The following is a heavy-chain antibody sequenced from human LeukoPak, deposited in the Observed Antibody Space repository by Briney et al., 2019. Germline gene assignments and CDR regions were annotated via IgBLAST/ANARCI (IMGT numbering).Heavy chain of an antibody. D-gene: IGHD1-14*01. CDR3: ATPQPDIYYYYYGMDV. Sequence: HAGGSLRLSCAASGFTFSSYAMSWVRQTPGKGLEWVSAISGSGGSTYYADSVKGRFTISRDNSKNTLYLQMNSLRAEDTAVYYCATPQPDIYYYYYGMDVWGQGTTVTVSS. CDR1: GFTFSSYA. CDR2: ISGSGGST. V-gene: IGHV3-23*01. J-gene: IGHJ6*02.